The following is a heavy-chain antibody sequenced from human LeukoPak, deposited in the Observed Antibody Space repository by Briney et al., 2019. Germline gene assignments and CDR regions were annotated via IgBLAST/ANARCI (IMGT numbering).Heavy chain of an antibody. D-gene: IGHD4-23*01. CDR2: ISWNSGSI. CDR1: GFTFDDYA. V-gene: IGHV3-9*01. Sequence: GGSLRLSCAASGFTFDDYAMHWVRQAPGKGLEWVSGISWNSGSIGYADSVKGRFTISRDNAKNSLYLQMNSLRTEDTALYYCAKGNDYGGNSSLSYYFDYWGQGTLVTVSS. J-gene: IGHJ4*02. CDR3: AKGNDYGGNSSLSYYFDY.